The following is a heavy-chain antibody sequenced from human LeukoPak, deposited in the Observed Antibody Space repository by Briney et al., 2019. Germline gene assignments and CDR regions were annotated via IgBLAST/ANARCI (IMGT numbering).Heavy chain of an antibody. CDR1: GFTFSSYA. CDR3: AKSGGYCSSTSCPPDP. V-gene: IGHV3-23*01. J-gene: IGHJ5*02. Sequence: GGSLRLSCAASGFTFSSYATTWVRQAPGKGLEWVSAISGSGSSTYYGDSVKGRFTISGDNSKNTLYLQMNSLRAEDTAVYYCAKSGGYCSSTSCPPDPWGQGTLVTVSS. D-gene: IGHD2-2*01. CDR2: ISGSGSST.